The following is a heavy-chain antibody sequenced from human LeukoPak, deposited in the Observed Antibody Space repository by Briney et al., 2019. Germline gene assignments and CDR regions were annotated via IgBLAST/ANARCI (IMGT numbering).Heavy chain of an antibody. CDR1: GGSISSYY. CDR2: IYYSGSP. V-gene: IGHV4-59*01. CDR3: ARAGISGWGYFQH. Sequence: PSETLSLTCAVSGGSISSYYWSWIRQPPGKALEWIGYIYYSGSPNYSPSLKSRVTISGDTSKNQLSLKLSSVTAADTAVYYCARAGISGWGYFQHWGQGTLVTVSS. J-gene: IGHJ1*01. D-gene: IGHD6-19*01.